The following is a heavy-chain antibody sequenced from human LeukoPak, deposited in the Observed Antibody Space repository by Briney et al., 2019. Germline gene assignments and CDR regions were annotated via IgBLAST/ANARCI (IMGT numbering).Heavy chain of an antibody. Sequence: GGSLRLSCAASGFTFSSYSMNWVHQAPGKGLEGVSYISSSSSTIYYADSVKGRFTISRDNAKNSLYLQMNSLRAEDTAVYYCARDLAGATDWGQGTLVTVSS. CDR1: GFTFSSYS. V-gene: IGHV3-48*04. CDR2: ISSSSSTI. D-gene: IGHD1-26*01. CDR3: ARDLAGATD. J-gene: IGHJ4*02.